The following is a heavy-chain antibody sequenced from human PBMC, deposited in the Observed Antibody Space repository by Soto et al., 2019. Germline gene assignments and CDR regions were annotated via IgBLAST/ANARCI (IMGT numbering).Heavy chain of an antibody. Sequence: SETLSLTCTVSGGSISSGNYYWSWLRQPQGKGLEWIGFISYSGTTHYSASLRNRVSISVDTSKNQFSLDLNSVTPYDTAVYYCARLIGNSWLDSWGQGILVTVSS. CDR3: ARLIGNSWLDS. CDR1: GGSISSGNYY. CDR2: ISYSGTT. V-gene: IGHV4-30-4*01. J-gene: IGHJ5*01. D-gene: IGHD3-16*01.